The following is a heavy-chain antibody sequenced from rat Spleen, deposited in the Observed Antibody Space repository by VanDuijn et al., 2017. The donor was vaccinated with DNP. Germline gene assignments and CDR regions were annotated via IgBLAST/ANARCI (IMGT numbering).Heavy chain of an antibody. Sequence: EVQLVETGGGLVQPGRSLTLSCVASGFTFSSYWMYWIRQAPGKGLEWVASINSDGGTTSYPDSVKGRFTISRDNAENTVYLQMNSLRSEDTATYYCAKDRDGGYAMDAWGQGTSVTVSS. CDR1: GFTFSSYW. J-gene: IGHJ4*01. D-gene: IGHD1-11*01. CDR2: INSDGGTT. V-gene: IGHV5-58*01. CDR3: AKDRDGGYAMDA.